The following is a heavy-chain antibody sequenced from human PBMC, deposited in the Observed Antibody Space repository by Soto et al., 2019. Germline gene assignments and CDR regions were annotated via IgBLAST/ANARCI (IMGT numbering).Heavy chain of an antibody. CDR3: ARGADGCSGGSCYSHFDY. CDR1: GYTFTSYA. J-gene: IGHJ4*02. D-gene: IGHD2-15*01. CDR2: INAGNGNT. V-gene: IGHV1-3*01. Sequence: ASVKVSCKASGYTFTSYAMHWVRQAPGQRLEWMGWINAGNGNTKYSQKFQGRVTITRDTSASTAYMELSSLRSEDTAVYYCARGADGCSGGSCYSHFDYWGQGTLVTVSS.